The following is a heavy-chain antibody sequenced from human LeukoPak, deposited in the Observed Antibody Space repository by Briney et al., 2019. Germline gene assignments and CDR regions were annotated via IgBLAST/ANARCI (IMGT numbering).Heavy chain of an antibody. D-gene: IGHD3-10*01. CDR3: ARRGSYYDY. J-gene: IGHJ4*02. Sequence: GASVKVSCKASGYTFTGYYIHWVRQAPGQGLEWMGWINPKSGGANYAQKFQGRVTMTTDTSISTVYMELTRLTSDDTATYYCARRGSYYDYWGQGTLVTVSS. CDR2: INPKSGGA. V-gene: IGHV1-2*02. CDR1: GYTFTGYY.